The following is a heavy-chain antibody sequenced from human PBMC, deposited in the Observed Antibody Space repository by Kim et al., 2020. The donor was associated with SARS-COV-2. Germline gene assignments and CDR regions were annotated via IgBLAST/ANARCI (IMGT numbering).Heavy chain of an antibody. D-gene: IGHD2-15*01. CDR1: GGSISSYY. J-gene: IGHJ5*02. V-gene: IGHV4-4*07. CDR2: IYTSGST. CDR3: ASDTGGYCRGGCCYKAFDP. Sequence: SETLSLTCTVSGGSISSYYWSWIRQPAAKGQEWIGLIYTSGSTNYNPTLQSRVTMSLDTHKNQFSLKLSSVTAADTDEYYCASDTGGYCRGGCCYKAFDP.